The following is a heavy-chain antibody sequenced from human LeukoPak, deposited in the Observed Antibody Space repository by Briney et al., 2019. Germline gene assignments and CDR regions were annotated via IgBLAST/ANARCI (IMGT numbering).Heavy chain of an antibody. CDR1: GYTLTELS. V-gene: IGHV1-24*01. CDR3: ATPQPCSSTSCRRGHFDY. D-gene: IGHD2-2*01. CDR2: FDPEDGET. J-gene: IGHJ4*02. Sequence: ASVKVSCKVSGYTLTELSMHWVRQAPGKGLEWMGGFDPEDGETIYAQKFQGRVTMTEDTSTDTAYMELSSLRSEDTAVYYCATPQPCSSTSCRRGHFDYWGQGTLVTVSS.